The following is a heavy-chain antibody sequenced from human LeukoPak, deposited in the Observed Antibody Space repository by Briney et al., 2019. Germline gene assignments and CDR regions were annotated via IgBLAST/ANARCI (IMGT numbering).Heavy chain of an antibody. CDR2: IYPGDSDT. D-gene: IGHD2-15*01. CDR3: ARGGVVVAAIHAFDI. CDR1: GYSFTSYW. J-gene: IGHJ3*02. V-gene: IGHV5-51*01. Sequence: GESPKISCKGSGYSFTSYWIGWVRQMPGKGLEGMGIIYPGDSDTRYSPSFQGQVTISADKSISTAYLQWSSLKASDTAMYYCARGGVVVAAIHAFDIWGQGTMVTVSS.